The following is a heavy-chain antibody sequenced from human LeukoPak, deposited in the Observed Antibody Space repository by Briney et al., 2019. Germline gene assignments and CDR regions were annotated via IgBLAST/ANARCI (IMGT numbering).Heavy chain of an antibody. Sequence: GGSLRLSCVASGFPFRSFSMNWVRQAPGKGLEWVSSISSSSTYIYYADSVKGRFTISRDNAKNSLYLQMNSLRVEDTAVYYCARAEGSGSSFDYWGQGALVTVSS. CDR3: ARAEGSGSSFDY. CDR1: GFPFRSFS. D-gene: IGHD3-10*01. CDR2: ISSSSTYI. V-gene: IGHV3-21*01. J-gene: IGHJ4*02.